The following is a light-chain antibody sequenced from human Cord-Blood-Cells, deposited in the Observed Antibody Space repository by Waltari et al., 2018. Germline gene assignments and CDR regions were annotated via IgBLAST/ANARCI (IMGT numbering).Light chain of an antibody. J-gene: IGKJ4*01. CDR1: QSISSY. CDR3: QQSYSTPLT. V-gene: IGKV1-39*01. Sequence: DIQMTQSPPSLSASVGDRVTITCRASQSISSYLNWYQQKPGKAPKLLIYAASSLQSGVPSRFSGSGSGTDFTLTISSLQPEDFATYYCQQSYSTPLTFGGGTKVVIK. CDR2: AAS.